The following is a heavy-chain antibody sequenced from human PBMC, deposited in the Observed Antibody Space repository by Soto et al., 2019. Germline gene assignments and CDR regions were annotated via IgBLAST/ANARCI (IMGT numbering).Heavy chain of an antibody. D-gene: IGHD2-2*01. CDR3: ASTLGYCSSTSCYQDEDY. Sequence: PSETLSLTCAVSGDSISNHYWCWIRQPPGKGLEWIGSIYYSGSTYYNPSLKSRVTISVDTSKNQFSLKLSSVTAADTAVYYCASTLGYCSSTSCYQDEDYWGQGTLVTVSS. CDR1: GDSISNHY. CDR2: IYYSGST. J-gene: IGHJ4*02. V-gene: IGHV4-39*01.